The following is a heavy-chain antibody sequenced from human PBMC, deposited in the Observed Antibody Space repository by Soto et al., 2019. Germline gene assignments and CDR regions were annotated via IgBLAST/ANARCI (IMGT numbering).Heavy chain of an antibody. V-gene: IGHV1-18*01. CDR2: ISAYNGNT. CDR1: GYTFTSYG. J-gene: IGHJ5*02. D-gene: IGHD6-19*01. CDR3: ARDLIIAVAGTCWFDP. Sequence: EASVKVSCKASGYTFTSYGISWVRQAPGQGLEWMGWISAYNGNTNYAQKLQGRVTMTTDTSTSTAYMELRSLRSDDTAVYYCARDLIIAVAGTCWFDPWGQGTLVTVSS.